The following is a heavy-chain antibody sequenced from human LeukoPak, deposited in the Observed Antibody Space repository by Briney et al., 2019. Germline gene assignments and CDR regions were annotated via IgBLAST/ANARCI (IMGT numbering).Heavy chain of an antibody. CDR2: IYTSGST. D-gene: IGHD3-10*01. CDR3: ARSDRYYYGSDY. CDR1: GGSISSYY. J-gene: IGHJ4*02. Sequence: SEALSLTCTVSGGSISSYYWSWIRQPAGKGLEWIGRIYTSGSTNYNPSLKSRVTISVDKSKNQFSLKLSSVTAADTAVYYCARSDRYYYGSDYWGQGTLVTVSS. V-gene: IGHV4-4*07.